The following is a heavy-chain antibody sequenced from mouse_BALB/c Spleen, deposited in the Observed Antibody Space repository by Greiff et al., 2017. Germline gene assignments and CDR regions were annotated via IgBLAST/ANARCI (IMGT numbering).Heavy chain of an antibody. CDR2: ISSGGSYT. Sequence: EVMLVESGGGLVQPGGSRKLSCAASGFTFSSFGMHWVRQTPEQRLEWVATISSGGSYTYYPDSVKGRFTISRDNAKNTLYLQLSSLKSEDTAMYYCTRDRGSWFAYWGQGTLVTVSA. CDR3: TRDRGSWFAY. V-gene: IGHV5-6-4*01. J-gene: IGHJ3*01. CDR1: GFTFSSFG.